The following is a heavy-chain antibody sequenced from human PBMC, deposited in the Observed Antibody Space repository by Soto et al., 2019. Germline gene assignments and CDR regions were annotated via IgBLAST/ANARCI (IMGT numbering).Heavy chain of an antibody. CDR3: VRGGSNYAS. Sequence: VQLAESGGGLVQPGGSLRLSCTASGFTFSDSWMTWVRQAPGKGLEWVARIKPDESEKKYADSVKGRFSISRDNAKNSMYLQMDSLRGEDTAVYYCVRGGSNYASWGQGTLVTVSS. D-gene: IGHD4-4*01. CDR1: GFTFSDSW. V-gene: IGHV3-7*01. J-gene: IGHJ5*02. CDR2: IKPDESEK.